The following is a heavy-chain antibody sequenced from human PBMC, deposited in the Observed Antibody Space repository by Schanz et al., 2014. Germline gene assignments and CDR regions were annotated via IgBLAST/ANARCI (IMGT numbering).Heavy chain of an antibody. D-gene: IGHD4-17*01. CDR2: INVGNGNM. CDR3: ATLDYADSVS. Sequence: QVQLVQSGAEVKKPGSSVKVSCTASGGTFSSYTISWIRQAPGQGLEWMGWINVGNGNMKYSQKFQGRVTITRDTSASTAYMELTSLRSEDTAVYYCATLDYADSVSWGQGTLVTVSS. J-gene: IGHJ5*02. CDR1: GGTFSSYT. V-gene: IGHV1-3*01.